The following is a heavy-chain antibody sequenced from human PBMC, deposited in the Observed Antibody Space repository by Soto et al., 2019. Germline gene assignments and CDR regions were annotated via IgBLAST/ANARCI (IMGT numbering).Heavy chain of an antibody. V-gene: IGHV4-34*01. CDR2: INHSGST. CDR1: GGSFSGYY. CDR3: ARGGVVPAARGIDY. D-gene: IGHD2-2*01. J-gene: IGHJ4*02. Sequence: SETLSLTCAVYGGSFSGYYWSWIRQPPGKGLEWIGEINHSGSTNYNPSLKSRVTISVDTSKNQFSLKLSSVTAADTAVYYCARGGVVPAARGIDYWGQRTLVIVSS.